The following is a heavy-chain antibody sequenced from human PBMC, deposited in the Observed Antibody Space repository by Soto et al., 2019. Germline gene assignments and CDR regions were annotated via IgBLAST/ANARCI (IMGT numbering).Heavy chain of an antibody. CDR1: GFTFSSYG. CDR2: ISYDGSNK. Sequence: GGSLRLSCAASGFTFSSYGMHWVRQAPGKGLEWVAVISYDGSNKYYADSVKGRFTISRDNSKNTLYLQMNSLRAEDTAVYYCAKDLRAARLTPDAFDIWGQGTMVTVSS. D-gene: IGHD6-6*01. V-gene: IGHV3-30*18. CDR3: AKDLRAARLTPDAFDI. J-gene: IGHJ3*02.